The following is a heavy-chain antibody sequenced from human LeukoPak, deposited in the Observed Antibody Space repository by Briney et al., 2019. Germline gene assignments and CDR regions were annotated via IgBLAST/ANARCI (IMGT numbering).Heavy chain of an antibody. CDR2: IYYSVST. CDR1: GGSVSSGSYY. J-gene: IGHJ4*02. Sequence: PSETLSPTCTVSGGSVSSGSYYWSWIRQPPGKGLEWIGYIYYSVSTKYNPSLKSRVTTSVDTSKNQFSLMVSSVTAADTAVYYCARGRAAAGQNFLDYWGQGALVTVSS. CDR3: ARGRAAAGQNFLDY. D-gene: IGHD6-13*01. V-gene: IGHV4-61*01.